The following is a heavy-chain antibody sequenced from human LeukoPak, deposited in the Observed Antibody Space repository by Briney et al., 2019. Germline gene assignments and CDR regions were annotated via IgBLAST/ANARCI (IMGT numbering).Heavy chain of an antibody. Sequence: SETLSLTCTVSGDSSTFSSYYWGCIRHPPGKGLEWIGSIYYSGTTYYSPSLKSRVTISVDTSKTQFSLRLSSVTAADTAVYYCARGSIMATPAAAFDIWGQGTMVTASS. CDR3: ARGSIMATPAAAFDI. CDR1: GDSSTFSSYY. J-gene: IGHJ3*02. V-gene: IGHV4-39*01. CDR2: IYYSGTT. D-gene: IGHD5-24*01.